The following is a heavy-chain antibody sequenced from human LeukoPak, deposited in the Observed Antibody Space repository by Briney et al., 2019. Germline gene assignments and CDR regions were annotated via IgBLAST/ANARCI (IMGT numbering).Heavy chain of an antibody. J-gene: IGHJ4*02. D-gene: IGHD5-24*01. Sequence: PSETLSLTCTVSGGSLSSYYWSWIRPPPGKGREWIGYISYTGSANYNPSLKSRVSISVDTTKSHFSLRLSSVTAADTAVYYCARGRWLQYYFDYWGQGTLVTVSS. CDR2: ISYTGSA. CDR1: GGSLSSYY. CDR3: ARGRWLQYYFDY. V-gene: IGHV4-59*01.